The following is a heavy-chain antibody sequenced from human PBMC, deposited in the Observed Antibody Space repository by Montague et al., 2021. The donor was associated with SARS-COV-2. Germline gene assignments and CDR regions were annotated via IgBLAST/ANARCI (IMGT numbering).Heavy chain of an antibody. D-gene: IGHD3-9*01. V-gene: IGHV2-70*20. CDR1: GSSLSTSGMY. CDR3: ARSLYDILTGYYLPFDY. Sequence: PALVKPTQTLTLTCTFSGSSLSTSGMYVSWVRQPPGKALEWLALIDWDDNKFYSTSLKTRLTISKDTSKNQVVLTMTNVDPVDTATYYCARSLYDILTGYYLPFDYWGQGTLVTVSS. J-gene: IGHJ4*02. CDR2: IDWDDNK.